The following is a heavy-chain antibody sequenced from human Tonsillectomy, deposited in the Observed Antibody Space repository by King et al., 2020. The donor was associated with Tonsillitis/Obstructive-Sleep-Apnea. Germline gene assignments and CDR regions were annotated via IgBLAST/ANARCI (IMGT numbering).Heavy chain of an antibody. CDR2: ISAYIGET. J-gene: IGHJ5*02. CDR1: GYTFTSYG. CDR3: ARDYCSGGRCYSAWFDP. Sequence: VQLVQSGAEVKKPGASVKVSCKASGYTFTSYGITWVRQAPGLGLEWMGWISAYIGETKYGQKFQGRVAMTTDTSTSTAYMELRSLRSDDTAVYYCARDYCSGGRCYSAWFDPWGQGTLVTVSS. D-gene: IGHD2-15*01. V-gene: IGHV1-18*01.